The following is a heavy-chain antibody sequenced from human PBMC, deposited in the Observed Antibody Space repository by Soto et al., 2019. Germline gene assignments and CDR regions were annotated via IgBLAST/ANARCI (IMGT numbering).Heavy chain of an antibody. Sequence: EVQLVETGGGLIQPGGSLRLSCAASGFTVSSSYRTWVRQAPGKGLEWVSVIYIGGSTYYADSVKGRFTISRDNSKNTLYLQMQSLRDEDTAVYYCARDMYCGGDCYSDWGQGTLVTVSS. CDR3: ARDMYCGGDCYSD. V-gene: IGHV3-53*02. D-gene: IGHD2-21*02. J-gene: IGHJ4*02. CDR2: IYIGGST. CDR1: GFTVSSSY.